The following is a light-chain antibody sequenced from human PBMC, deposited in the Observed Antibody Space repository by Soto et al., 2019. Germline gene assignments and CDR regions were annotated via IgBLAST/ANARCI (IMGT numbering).Light chain of an antibody. CDR2: EVY. CDR3: SSYAASDSFVV. CDR1: SSDVGGYNY. J-gene: IGLJ2*01. Sequence: QSALTQPPSASGSPGQSVTISCTGTSSDVGGYNYVSWYQHHPDKAPKLIIYEVYKRPSGVPDRFSGSKSGNTASLTVSGLQAEDEAEHYCSSYAASDSFVVFGVGTKVTVL. V-gene: IGLV2-8*01.